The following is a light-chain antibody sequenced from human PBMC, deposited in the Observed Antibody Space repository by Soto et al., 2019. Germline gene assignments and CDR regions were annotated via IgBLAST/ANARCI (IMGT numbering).Light chain of an antibody. CDR2: GDH. J-gene: IGLJ2*01. CDR3: QSYDSSLSVV. Sequence: QSVLTQPPSVSGAPGQRVTISCTGSSSNIGAGYDVHWYQQLPGTAPKLLIFGDHNRPSGFPDRFSGSKSGTSASLAITGLQAEDEADYYCQSYDSSLSVVFGGGTKLTVL. V-gene: IGLV1-40*01. CDR1: SSNIGAGYD.